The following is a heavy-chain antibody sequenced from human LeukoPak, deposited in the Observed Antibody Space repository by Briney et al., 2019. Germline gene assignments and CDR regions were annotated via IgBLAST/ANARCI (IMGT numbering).Heavy chain of an antibody. V-gene: IGHV3-7*03. J-gene: IGHJ4*02. Sequence: PGGSLRLSCAASGFTFRKYWMAWVRQAPGRGLEWVATIAANGNDKDYEDALQGRFTISRDNTRNSLSLRIDSLIAEDTAQYYCAREVFFQFDNWGQGALVTVSS. CDR1: GFTFRKYW. CDR3: AREVFFQFDN. CDR2: IAANGNDK.